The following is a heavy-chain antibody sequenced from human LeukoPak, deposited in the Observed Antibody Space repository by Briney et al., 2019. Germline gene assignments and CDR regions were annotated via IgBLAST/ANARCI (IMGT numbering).Heavy chain of an antibody. Sequence: ASVKVSCKASGYTFTGYYMHWVRQAPGQGLEWMGWINPNSGGTNYAQKFQGRVTMTRDTSISTAYMELSRLRSDDTAVYYCARASVIEYSSSRGYYYYYMDVWGKGTTVTVSS. J-gene: IGHJ6*03. CDR3: ARASVIEYSSSRGYYYYYMDV. CDR2: INPNSGGT. CDR1: GYTFTGYY. D-gene: IGHD6-6*01. V-gene: IGHV1-2*02.